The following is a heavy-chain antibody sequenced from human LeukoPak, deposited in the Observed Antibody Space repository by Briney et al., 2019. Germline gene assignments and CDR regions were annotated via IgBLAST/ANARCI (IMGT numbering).Heavy chain of an antibody. Sequence: PSETLSLTCAVYGGSFSGYYWSWIRQPPEKGLEWIGEIKHSGSTNYNPSLKSRVTISVDTSKNQFSLKLSSVTAADTAVYYCARGRILNWFDPWGQGTLVTVSS. V-gene: IGHV4-34*01. CDR1: GGSFSGYY. CDR2: IKHSGST. J-gene: IGHJ5*02. D-gene: IGHD2-21*01. CDR3: ARGRILNWFDP.